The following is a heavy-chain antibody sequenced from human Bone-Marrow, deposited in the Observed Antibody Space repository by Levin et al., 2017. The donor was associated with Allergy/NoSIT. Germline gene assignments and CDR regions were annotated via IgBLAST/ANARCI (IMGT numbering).Heavy chain of an antibody. V-gene: IGHV1-46*01. D-gene: IGHD6-19*01. Sequence: ASVKVSCKTSGYTFTSYYIHWVRQAPGQGLEWMGVINPSDGGSSHAQKFLGRVALTSDTSTSTVYMEVSSLKSEDTALFYCVKDPRYTSGWFPPFDHWGQGTLITVSS. CDR1: GYTFTSYY. CDR2: INPSDGGS. J-gene: IGHJ4*02. CDR3: VKDPRYTSGWFPPFDH.